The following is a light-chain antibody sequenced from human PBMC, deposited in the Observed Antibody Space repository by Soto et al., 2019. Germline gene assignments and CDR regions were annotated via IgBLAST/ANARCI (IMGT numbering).Light chain of an antibody. CDR1: SSDIGAYDY. CDR3: CSYAGSTNV. J-gene: IGLJ1*01. CDR2: EVN. V-gene: IGLV2-14*01. Sequence: QSALTQPASLSGSPGQSITISCTGTSSDIGAYDYVSWFQQHPGKAPKLMISEVNNRPSGVSDRFSGSKSGNTASLTISGLQADDEADYYCCSYAGSTNVFGTGTKLTVL.